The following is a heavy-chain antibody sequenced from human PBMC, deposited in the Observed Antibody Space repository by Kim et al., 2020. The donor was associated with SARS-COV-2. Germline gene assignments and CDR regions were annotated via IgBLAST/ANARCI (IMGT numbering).Heavy chain of an antibody. D-gene: IGHD1-26*01. Sequence: GGSLRLSCAASGVTFSDYAMTWVRQVPGKGLEWVSGISDSGGRTYYADSVKGRFTISRDNSKNTLFVQMNSLRAEDTAVYYCAKGRSGSSLYYMYVWGKG. CDR2: ISDSGGRT. J-gene: IGHJ6*03. CDR3: AKGRSGSSLYYMYV. CDR1: GVTFSDYA. V-gene: IGHV3-23*01.